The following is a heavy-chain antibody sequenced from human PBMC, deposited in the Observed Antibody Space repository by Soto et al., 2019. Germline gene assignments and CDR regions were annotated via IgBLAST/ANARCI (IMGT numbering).Heavy chain of an antibody. J-gene: IGHJ4*02. CDR3: AKGNTSGWYFFDY. CDR2: ISYDGSNK. CDR1: GFTFSSYG. Sequence: PGGSLRLSCAASGFTFSSYGMHWVRQAPGKGLEWVAVISYDGSNKYYADSVKGRFTISRDNSKNTLYLQMNSLRAEDTAVYYCAKGNTSGWYFFDYWGQGTLVTVSS. D-gene: IGHD6-19*01. V-gene: IGHV3-30*18.